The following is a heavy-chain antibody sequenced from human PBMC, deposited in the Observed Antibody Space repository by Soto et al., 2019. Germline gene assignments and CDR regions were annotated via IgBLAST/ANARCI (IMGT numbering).Heavy chain of an antibody. V-gene: IGHV3-11*01. J-gene: IGHJ3*02. CDR2: ISSSGSTI. D-gene: IGHD3-10*01. CDR1: GFTFSDYY. Sequence: PGGSLRVSCAASGFTFSDYYMSWIRQAPWKGLEWVSYISSSGSTIYYADSVKGRFTISRDNAKNSLYLQMNSLRAEDTAVYYCARVLLPLWFGELLYQIDAFDIWGQGTMVTV. CDR3: ARVLLPLWFGELLYQIDAFDI.